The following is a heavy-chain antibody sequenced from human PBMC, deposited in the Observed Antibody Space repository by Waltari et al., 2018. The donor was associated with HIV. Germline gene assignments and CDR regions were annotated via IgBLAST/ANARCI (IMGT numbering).Heavy chain of an antibody. CDR3: TTFEMGSTRNY. Sequence: DVQLVESGGGLVKPGGSLRLALGVSGITFKNAWLSWVRRGPGKGPQWLGHIRSKSDGGTTDYAAPVRGRFTISTDDLNNTMSLEMKSLKVEDTGVYYCTTFEMGSTRNYWGQGTLVTVSS. V-gene: IGHV3-15*01. CDR2: IRSKSDGGTT. D-gene: IGHD1-26*01. J-gene: IGHJ4*02. CDR1: GITFKNAW.